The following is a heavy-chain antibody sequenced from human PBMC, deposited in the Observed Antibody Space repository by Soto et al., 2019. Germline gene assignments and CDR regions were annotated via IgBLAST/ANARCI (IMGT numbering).Heavy chain of an antibody. CDR1: GFSLSSTSVA. CDR2: LYWEDDK. CDR3: AHSVVASLGYSFDY. D-gene: IGHD5-12*01. V-gene: IGHV2-5*02. Sequence: QITLKESGPTLVKPTQTLTLTCTFSGFSLSSTSVAVGWIRQPPGKALEWLALLYWEDDKRYSPFLKCRLTITKVTSKNQVVLTMTDIDPVDTAAYYCAHSVVASLGYSFDYWGQGTLVTVSS. J-gene: IGHJ4*02.